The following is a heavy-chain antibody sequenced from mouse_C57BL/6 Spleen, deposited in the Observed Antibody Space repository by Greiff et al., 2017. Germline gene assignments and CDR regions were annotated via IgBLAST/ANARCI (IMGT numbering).Heavy chain of an antibody. J-gene: IGHJ2*01. V-gene: IGHV1-81*01. CDR3: ARDITTVDFDY. D-gene: IGHD1-1*01. CDR2: IYPTSGNT. CDR1: GYTFTSYG. Sequence: VQLQESGAELARPGASVKLSCKASGYTFTSYGISWVKQRTGQGLEWIGEIYPTSGNTYYNEKFKGKATLTAEKSSSTAYMELRSLTSEDSAVYFCARDITTVDFDYWGQGTTLTVSS.